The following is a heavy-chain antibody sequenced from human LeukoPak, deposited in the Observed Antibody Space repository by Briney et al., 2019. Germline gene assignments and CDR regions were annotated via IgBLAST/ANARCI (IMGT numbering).Heavy chain of an antibody. CDR3: ARDDRVTAPTY. CDR1: GYSISSGYY. D-gene: IGHD1-1*01. J-gene: IGHJ4*02. Sequence: SETLSLTCTVSGYSISSGYYWGWIRQPPGKGLGWIGSIYHSGSTYYNPSLKSRVTIAVDTSKNQFSLKLSSVTGADTAVYYCARDDRVTAPTYWGQGTLVTVSS. CDR2: IYHSGST. V-gene: IGHV4-38-2*02.